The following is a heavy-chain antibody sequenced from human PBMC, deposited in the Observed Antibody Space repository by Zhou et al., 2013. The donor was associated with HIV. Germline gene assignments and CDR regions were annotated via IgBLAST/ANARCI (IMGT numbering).Heavy chain of an antibody. D-gene: IGHD1-7*01. J-gene: IGHJ4*02. V-gene: IGHV1-69*04. CDR2: IIPILGIA. CDR1: GGTFSSYA. Sequence: QVQLVQSGAEVKKPGSSVKVSCKASGGTFSSYAISWVRQAPGQGLEWMGRIIPILGIANYAQKFQGRVTITADKSTSTAYMELSSLRSEDTAVYYCALNRDVITGTTWDYWGQGTLVTVSS. CDR3: ALNRDVITGTTWDY.